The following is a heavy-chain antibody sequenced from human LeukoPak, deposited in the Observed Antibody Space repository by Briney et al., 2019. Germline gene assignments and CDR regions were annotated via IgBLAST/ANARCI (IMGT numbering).Heavy chain of an antibody. Sequence: GGSLRLSCAASGFTFSSYGMHWVRQAPGKGLEWVAVISYDGSNKYYADSVKGRFTISRDNSKNTLYLQMNSLRAEDTAVYYCAKKRRDDWLSSYYYYYMDVWGKGTTVTISS. CDR2: ISYDGSNK. CDR1: GFTFSSYG. CDR3: AKKRRDDWLSSYYYYYMDV. V-gene: IGHV3-30*18. D-gene: IGHD3-9*01. J-gene: IGHJ6*03.